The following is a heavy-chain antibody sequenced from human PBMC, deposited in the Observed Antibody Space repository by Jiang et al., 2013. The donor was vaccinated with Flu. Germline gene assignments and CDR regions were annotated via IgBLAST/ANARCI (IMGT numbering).Heavy chain of an antibody. J-gene: IGHJ4*02. Sequence: LVKPSETLSLTCTVSGGSISSYYWSWIRQPPGKGLEWIGYIYYSGSTNYNPSLKSRATISVGPSRNQFSLKLSSVTAADTAVYYCAREKTDHSGNSAGDDWGQGLLVTVSS. CDR3: AREKTDHSGNSAGDD. D-gene: IGHD4-23*01. CDR1: GGSISSYY. CDR2: IYYSGST. V-gene: IGHV4-4*08.